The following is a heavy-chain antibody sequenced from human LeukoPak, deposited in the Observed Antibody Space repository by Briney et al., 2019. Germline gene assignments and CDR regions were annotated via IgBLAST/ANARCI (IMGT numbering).Heavy chain of an antibody. CDR1: GGTFSSYA. CDR2: IIPIFGTA. CDR3: ATSTKYSISWGAFDI. Sequence: SVKVSCKASGGTFSSYAISWVRQAPGQGLEWMGGIIPIFGTANYAQKFQGRVTITADESTSTAYMELSSLRSDDTAVYYCATSTKYSISWGAFDIWGQGTMVTVSS. V-gene: IGHV1-69*01. J-gene: IGHJ3*02. D-gene: IGHD6-13*01.